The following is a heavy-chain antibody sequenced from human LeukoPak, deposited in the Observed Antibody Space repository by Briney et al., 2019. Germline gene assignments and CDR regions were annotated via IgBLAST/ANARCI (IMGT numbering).Heavy chain of an antibody. Sequence: ASVKVSCKASGYTFTGYYMHWVRQAPGQGLEWMGWINPNSGGTNYAQKFQGRVTMTRDTSISTAYMEPSRLRSDDTAVYYCARQGVLRYFDWLLGCGGAFDIWGQGTMVTVSS. V-gene: IGHV1-2*02. CDR2: INPNSGGT. J-gene: IGHJ3*02. D-gene: IGHD3-9*01. CDR1: GYTFTGYY. CDR3: ARQGVLRYFDWLLGCGGAFDI.